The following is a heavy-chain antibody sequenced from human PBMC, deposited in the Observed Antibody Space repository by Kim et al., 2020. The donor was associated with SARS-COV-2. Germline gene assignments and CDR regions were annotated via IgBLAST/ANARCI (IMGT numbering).Heavy chain of an antibody. J-gene: IGHJ4*02. V-gene: IGHV4-59*01. D-gene: IGHD3-10*01. CDR2: IYYSGST. CDR3: AREYYYGSGAWNY. CDR1: GGSISSYY. Sequence: SETLSLTCTVSGGSISSYYWSWIRQPPGKGLEWIGYIYYSGSTNYNPSLKSRVTISVDTSKNQFSLKLSSVTAADTAVYYCAREYYYGSGAWNYWGQGTLVTVSS.